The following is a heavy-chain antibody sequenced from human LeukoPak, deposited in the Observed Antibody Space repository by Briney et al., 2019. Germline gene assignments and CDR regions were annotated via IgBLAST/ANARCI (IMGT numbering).Heavy chain of an antibody. D-gene: IGHD2-15*01. CDR2: INWNGGST. J-gene: IGHJ3*02. CDR3: ASAGPVVVGATAGVFDI. CDR1: GFTFDDYG. Sequence: PGGSLRLSCAASGFTFDDYGMSWVRQAPGKGLEWVSGINWNGGSTGYGDSVKGRFIISRDNAKKSLYLQMNSLRAEDTALYYCASAGPVVVGATAGVFDIWGQGTTVTVSS. V-gene: IGHV3-20*04.